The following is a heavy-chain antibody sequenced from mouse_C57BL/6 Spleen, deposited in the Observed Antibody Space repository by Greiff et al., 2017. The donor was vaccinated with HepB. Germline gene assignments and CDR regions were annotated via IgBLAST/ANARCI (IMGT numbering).Heavy chain of an antibody. CDR3: ARGDFQAWFAY. Sequence: EVKLVESGGGLVKPGGSLKLSCAASGFTFSDNGMHWVRQAPEKGLEWVAYISSGSSTIYYADTVKGRFTISRDNAKNTLFLQMTSLRSEDTAMYYCARGDFQAWFAYWGQGTLVTVSA. J-gene: IGHJ3*01. V-gene: IGHV5-17*01. D-gene: IGHD3-3*01. CDR1: GFTFSDNG. CDR2: ISSGSSTI.